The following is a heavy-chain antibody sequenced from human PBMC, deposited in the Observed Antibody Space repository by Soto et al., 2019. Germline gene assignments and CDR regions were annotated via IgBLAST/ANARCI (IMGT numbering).Heavy chain of an antibody. V-gene: IGHV1-18*01. Sequence: QVQLVQSGAEVKKPGDSVKVSCKDSGYHFTSYGINWVRQAPGQGLEWMGWISAYNGNTHYAQKLQGRGTMTTDTSTSTAYMALRSLSSDYTAAYYCARVQSGYAFAYWGQGTLVSVSS. D-gene: IGHD5-12*01. CDR1: GYHFTSYG. CDR3: ARVQSGYAFAY. CDR2: ISAYNGNT. J-gene: IGHJ4*02.